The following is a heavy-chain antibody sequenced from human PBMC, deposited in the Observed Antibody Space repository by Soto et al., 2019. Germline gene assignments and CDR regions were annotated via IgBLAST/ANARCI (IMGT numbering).Heavy chain of an antibody. J-gene: IGHJ4*02. CDR3: TIWTTMVQVGDY. CDR1: GLTFSTYW. Sequence: VQVVESGGGLVQPGGSLRLSCAVSGLTFSTYWMNWVRQAPGKGLEWVANIKQDGSERYYVDSVKGRFTISGDNAKNSLYLQMNVLRAEDTALYYCTIWTTMVQVGDYWGQGTLVTVSS. V-gene: IGHV3-7*01. D-gene: IGHD3-10*01. CDR2: IKQDGSER.